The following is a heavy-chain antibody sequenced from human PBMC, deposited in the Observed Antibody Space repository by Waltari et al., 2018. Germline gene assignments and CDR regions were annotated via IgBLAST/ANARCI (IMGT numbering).Heavy chain of an antibody. D-gene: IGHD2-21*02. CDR1: GDTLRNYA. Sequence: QEQLVQSGAEVKKPGSSVTVSCKASGDTLRNYAMSWVRQAPGQGLEWIGATFGETHYAQKFQGRVTITADESTSTGYLEVRSLRSEDTAVYYCAKDVSGLFQSWGQGTLVTVSS. J-gene: IGHJ4*02. V-gene: IGHV1-69*01. CDR3: AKDVSGLFQS. CDR2: TFGET.